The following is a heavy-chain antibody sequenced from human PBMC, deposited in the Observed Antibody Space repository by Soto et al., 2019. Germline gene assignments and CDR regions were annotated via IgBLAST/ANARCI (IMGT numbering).Heavy chain of an antibody. V-gene: IGHV1-69*01. CDR1: GGTFSSFA. Sequence: QVQLVQSGAEVKKPGFSVKVSCKASGGTFSSFAISWVRQAPGQGLEWMGGIIPIFGTTNYAQKFQGRVTITADESTSTAYMEVTTLRSEDTAVYYCARDRDHTYDYWGQGTLVTVSS. CDR3: ARDRDHTYDY. CDR2: IIPIFGTT. J-gene: IGHJ4*02.